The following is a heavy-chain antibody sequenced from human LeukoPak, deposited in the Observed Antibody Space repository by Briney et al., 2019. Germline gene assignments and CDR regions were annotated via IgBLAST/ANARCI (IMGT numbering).Heavy chain of an antibody. V-gene: IGHV1-18*01. J-gene: IGHJ5*02. CDR2: ISTYNGDT. CDR3: VRGILSDETVTGP. Sequence: GASVTVSFTTSGYTFTIYGINWVRQAPGQGLEWMGWISTYNGDTHYGQKGQGRVTMTTDTSMNTDYMELRSLKSDDTALDYGVRGILSDETVTGPWGQGTLVTVSS. D-gene: IGHD3-9*01. CDR1: GYTFTIYG.